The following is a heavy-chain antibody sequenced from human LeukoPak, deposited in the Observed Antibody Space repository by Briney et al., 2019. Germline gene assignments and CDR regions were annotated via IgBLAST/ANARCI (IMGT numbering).Heavy chain of an antibody. CDR3: ARVSGGRNWFDP. D-gene: IGHD1-26*01. CDR2: IYYSGST. V-gene: IGHV4-31*03. J-gene: IGHJ5*02. Sequence: PSQTLSLTCTVSGGSISSGGYYWSWIRQHPGKGLEWIGYIYYSGSTYCNPSLKSRVTISVDTSKNQFSLKLSSVTAADTAVYYCARVSGGRNWFDPWGQGTLVTVSS. CDR1: GGSISSGGYY.